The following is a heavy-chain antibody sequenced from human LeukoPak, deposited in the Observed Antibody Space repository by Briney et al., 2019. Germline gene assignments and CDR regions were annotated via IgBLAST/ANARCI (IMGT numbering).Heavy chain of an antibody. J-gene: IGHJ4*02. D-gene: IGHD5-18*01. Sequence: GGSLPLSCAASGFTFSDYYMRWLRRAPGKELEGVAYISSSGSTKYYDDSVKDRFIIIRDNDKNSLYLQMNSLRAEDTALYYCAIDGHSYGYDYFYYWGQGTLVTVSS. CDR3: AIDGHSYGYDYFYY. V-gene: IGHV3-11*01. CDR2: ISSSGSTK. CDR1: GFTFSDYY.